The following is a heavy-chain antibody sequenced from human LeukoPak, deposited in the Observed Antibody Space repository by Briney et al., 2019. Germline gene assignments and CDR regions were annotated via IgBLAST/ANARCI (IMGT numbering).Heavy chain of an antibody. D-gene: IGHD4-17*01. Sequence: ASVKVSCKASGYTFTSYDINWVRQATGQGLEWMGWMNPNSGNTGYAQKFQGRVTMTRNTSISTAYMELSSLKSEDTAVYYCARGIYGDYEGDYWGQGTLVTVSS. CDR2: MNPNSGNT. J-gene: IGHJ4*02. V-gene: IGHV1-8*01. CDR1: GYTFTSYD. CDR3: ARGIYGDYEGDY.